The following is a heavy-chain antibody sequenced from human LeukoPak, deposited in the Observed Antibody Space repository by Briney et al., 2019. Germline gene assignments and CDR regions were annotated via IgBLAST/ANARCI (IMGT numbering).Heavy chain of an antibody. D-gene: IGHD3-9*01. CDR3: ARDSIWQPFYYGMDV. CDR1: GYTFIGYY. CDR2: INPNSGGT. V-gene: IGHV1-2*06. J-gene: IGHJ6*02. Sequence: LRASVKVSCKASGYTFIGYYIHWVRQAPGQGLEWMGQINPNSGGTNYAQKFQGRVTMTRDTSISTAYMELSRPRSDDTAVYYCARDSIWQPFYYGMDVWGQGTTVTVSS.